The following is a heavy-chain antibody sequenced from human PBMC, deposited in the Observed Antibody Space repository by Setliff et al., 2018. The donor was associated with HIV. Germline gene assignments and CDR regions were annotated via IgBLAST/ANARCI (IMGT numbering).Heavy chain of an antibody. J-gene: IGHJ3*02. Sequence: ASVKVSCKASGYTFTSLDINWVRQATGQGPEWMGWLNPTSGNTGSAQRFQGRVTMTRNTSISTAYMELNSLMSEDTAVYFCAIRREVVVATTRRGLDIWGQGTMVTVSS. V-gene: IGHV1-8*01. CDR1: GYTFTSLD. CDR2: LNPTSGNT. D-gene: IGHD2-15*01. CDR3: AIRREVVVATTRRGLDI.